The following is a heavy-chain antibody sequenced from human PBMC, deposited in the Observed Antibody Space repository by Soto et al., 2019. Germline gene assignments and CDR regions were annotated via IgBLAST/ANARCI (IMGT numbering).Heavy chain of an antibody. Sequence: SETLSLTCTVSGGSISSSSYYWGWIRQPPGKGLEWIGSIYYRGSTYYNPSLKSRVTISVDTSKNQFSLKLSSVTAADTAVYYCARHSSSWYRDYYGMDVWGQGTTVTVSS. CDR1: GGSISSSSYY. V-gene: IGHV4-39*01. CDR3: ARHSSSWYRDYYGMDV. D-gene: IGHD6-13*01. J-gene: IGHJ6*02. CDR2: IYYRGST.